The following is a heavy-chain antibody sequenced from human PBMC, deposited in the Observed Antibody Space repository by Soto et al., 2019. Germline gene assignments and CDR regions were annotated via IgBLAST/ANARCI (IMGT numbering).Heavy chain of an antibody. V-gene: IGHV1-2*04. J-gene: IGHJ6*01. CDR3: ARGHSTDCSNGVCSFFYNHEMDV. CDR1: GYSFTDYP. D-gene: IGHD2-8*01. CDR2: INPKSGGT. Sequence: QVQLVQSGAEVKKPGASVRVSCKASGYSFTDYPIHWVRQAPGQGLEWLGRINPKSGGTSTAQKFQGWVTMTRDRSISTVYMELTRLRSDDTAAYFCARGHSTDCSNGVCSFFYNHEMDVW.